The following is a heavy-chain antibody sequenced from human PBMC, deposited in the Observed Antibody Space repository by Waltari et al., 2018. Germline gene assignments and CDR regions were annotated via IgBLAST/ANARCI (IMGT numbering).Heavy chain of an antibody. CDR2: TSPIFVTA. Sequence: QVQLVQSGAEVKKPGSSVKVSCKASGGTFSSYAISWVRQAPGQGLEWMGGTSPIFVTANYAQKFQGRVTITADKSTSTAYMELSSLRSEDTAVYYCARGRRDYYDSSAHTIWGQGTMVTVSS. CDR3: ARGRRDYYDSSAHTI. J-gene: IGHJ3*02. V-gene: IGHV1-69*14. D-gene: IGHD3-22*01. CDR1: GGTFSSYA.